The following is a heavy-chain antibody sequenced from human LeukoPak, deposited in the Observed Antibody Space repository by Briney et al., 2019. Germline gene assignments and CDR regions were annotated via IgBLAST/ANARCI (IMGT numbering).Heavy chain of an antibody. V-gene: IGHV3-33*01. D-gene: IGHD2-2*02. CDR2: IWYDGSNK. CDR3: ARRSRYCSSTSCYRSVDTAMVNYYYYGMDV. CDR1: GFIFSNYG. Sequence: PGRSLRLSCAASGFIFSNYGMHWVRQAPGKGLEWVAVIWYDGSNKYYADSVKGRFTISRDNSKNTLYLQMNSLRAEDTAVYYCARRSRYCSSTSCYRSVDTAMVNYYYYGMDVWGQGTTVTVSS. J-gene: IGHJ6*02.